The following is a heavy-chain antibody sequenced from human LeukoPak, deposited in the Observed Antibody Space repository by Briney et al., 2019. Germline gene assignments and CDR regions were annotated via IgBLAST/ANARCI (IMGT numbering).Heavy chain of an antibody. Sequence: SETLSLICAVYGGSFSGYYWSWIRQPPGKGLEWIGEINHSGSTNYNPSLKSRVTISVDTSKNQFSLKLSSVTAADTAVYYCARGRSWFDPWGQGTLVTVSS. V-gene: IGHV4-34*01. CDR3: ARGRSWFDP. CDR2: INHSGST. J-gene: IGHJ5*02. CDR1: GGSFSGYY.